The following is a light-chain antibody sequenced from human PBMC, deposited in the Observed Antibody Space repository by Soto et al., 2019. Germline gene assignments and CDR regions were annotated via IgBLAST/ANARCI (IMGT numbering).Light chain of an antibody. CDR1: PGVSRH. Sequence: EIVMTQSPAPLSLSPGERATLSCRASPGVSRHLAWYQQKPGQPPRLLNYAESTSAAGVPARFSGSGSGTEFTLTISSLQSEDFTVYYCQQYHQWPLTFGGGTKVEI. J-gene: IGKJ4*01. CDR2: AES. V-gene: IGKV3D-15*01. CDR3: QQYHQWPLT.